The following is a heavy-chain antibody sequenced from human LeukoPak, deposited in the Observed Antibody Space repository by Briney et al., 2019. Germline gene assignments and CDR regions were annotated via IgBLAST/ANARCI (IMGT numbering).Heavy chain of an antibody. CDR2: IRYDGSNK. J-gene: IGHJ4*02. CDR1: GFTFSSYG. Sequence: PGGSLRLSCAASGFTFSSYGMHWVRQAPGKGLEWVAFIRYDGSNKYYADSVKGRFTISRDNSKNTLYLQMNSLRAEDTAVYYRAKLPGSSSGSYNFDYWGQGTLVTVSS. D-gene: IGHD1-26*01. V-gene: IGHV3-30*02. CDR3: AKLPGSSSGSYNFDY.